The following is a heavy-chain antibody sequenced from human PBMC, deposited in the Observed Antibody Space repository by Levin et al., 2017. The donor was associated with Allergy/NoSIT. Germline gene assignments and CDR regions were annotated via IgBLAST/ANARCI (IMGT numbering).Heavy chain of an antibody. J-gene: IGHJ4*02. D-gene: IGHD3-10*01. CDR3: ARVRTYYYGSGSYSLDY. Sequence: GESLKISCAASGFTFSSYSMNWVRQAPGKGLEWVSYISSSSSTIYYADSVKGRFTISRDNAKNSLYLQMNSLRDEDTAVYYCARVRTYYYGSGSYSLDYWGQGTLVTVSS. CDR1: GFTFSSYS. CDR2: ISSSSSTI. V-gene: IGHV3-48*02.